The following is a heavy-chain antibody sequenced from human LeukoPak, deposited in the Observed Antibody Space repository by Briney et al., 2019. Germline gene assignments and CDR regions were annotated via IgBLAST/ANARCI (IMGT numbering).Heavy chain of an antibody. Sequence: GGSLRLSCAASGFTFSNALMSWVRQAPGKGLEWVGRIKSKTDGGTTDYAAPVKGRFTISRDDSKNTLYLQMNSLKTEDTAVYYCTTDLGIVVVPPYGMDVWGQGTTVTVSS. J-gene: IGHJ6*02. CDR1: GFTFSNAL. D-gene: IGHD3-22*01. CDR3: TTDLGIVVVPPYGMDV. V-gene: IGHV3-15*01. CDR2: IKSKTDGGTT.